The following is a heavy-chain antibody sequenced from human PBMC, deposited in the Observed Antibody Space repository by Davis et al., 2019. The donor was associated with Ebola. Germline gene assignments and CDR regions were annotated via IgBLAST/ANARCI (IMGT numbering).Heavy chain of an antibody. CDR1: GYTFTGYD. D-gene: IGHD2-21*01. CDR2: MNPNSGNT. Sequence: AASVKVSCKASGYTFTGYDINWVRQATGQGLEWMGWMNPNSGNTGYAQKFQGRVTMTRENSMSTAYMELRSLRSEDTAVYFCARGGVAYSDLDYWGQGTLVTASS. CDR3: ARGGVAYSDLDY. V-gene: IGHV1-8*01. J-gene: IGHJ4*02.